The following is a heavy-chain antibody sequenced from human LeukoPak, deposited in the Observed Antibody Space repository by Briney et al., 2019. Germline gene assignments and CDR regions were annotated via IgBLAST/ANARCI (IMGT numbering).Heavy chain of an antibody. J-gene: IGHJ5*02. D-gene: IGHD3-10*01. V-gene: IGHV4-34*01. CDR3: ARGRGPFDP. Sequence: SETLSLTCAVYGGSFSGYYWSWIRQPPGKGLEWIGEINHSGSTNYNPSLKSRVTISVDTSKNQFSLRLSSVTAADTAVYYCARGRGPFDPWGQGTLVTVSS. CDR1: GGSFSGYY. CDR2: INHSGST.